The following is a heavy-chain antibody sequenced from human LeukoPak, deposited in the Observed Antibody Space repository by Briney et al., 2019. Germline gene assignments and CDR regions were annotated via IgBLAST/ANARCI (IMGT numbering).Heavy chain of an antibody. CDR2: ISSSGNTI. D-gene: IGHD3-10*01. J-gene: IGHJ4*02. CDR1: GFTFSSYE. Sequence: GGSLRLSCAASGFTFSSYEMNWVRQAPGKGLEWVAYISSSGNTIYYADSVKGRFTISRDNSKNTLYLQMNSLRAEDTAVYYCAKDTYYYGSGSYDYWGQGTLVTVSS. CDR3: AKDTYYYGSGSYDY. V-gene: IGHV3-48*03.